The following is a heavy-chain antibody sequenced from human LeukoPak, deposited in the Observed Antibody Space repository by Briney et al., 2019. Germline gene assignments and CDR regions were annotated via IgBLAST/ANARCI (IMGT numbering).Heavy chain of an antibody. CDR2: ISADGSYT. Sequence: QPGGSLRLSCAASGFTFSSYWMHWVRQAPGKGLVWVTRISADGSYTLYADSVKGRFTISRDNAQNTLYLQMNSLRAEDTAVYYCATANSGPDIWGQGTTVTVSS. J-gene: IGHJ3*02. CDR3: ATANSGPDI. V-gene: IGHV3-74*01. CDR1: GFTFSSYW. D-gene: IGHD1-1*01.